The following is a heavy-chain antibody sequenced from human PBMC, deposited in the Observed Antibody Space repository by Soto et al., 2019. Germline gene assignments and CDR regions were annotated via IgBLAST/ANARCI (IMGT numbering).Heavy chain of an antibody. D-gene: IGHD6-19*01. CDR2: IIPIFGTA. CDR1: GGTFSSYA. Sequence: GASVKVSCKASGGTFSSYAISWVRQAPGQGLEWMGGIIPIFGTANYAQKFQGRVTITADESTSTAYMELSSLRSEDTAVYYCARDPSVAGTYDAFDIWGQGTMVTVSS. CDR3: ARDPSVAGTYDAFDI. V-gene: IGHV1-69*13. J-gene: IGHJ3*02.